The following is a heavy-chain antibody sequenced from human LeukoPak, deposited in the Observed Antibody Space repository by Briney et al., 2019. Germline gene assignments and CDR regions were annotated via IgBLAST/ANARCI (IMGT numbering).Heavy chain of an antibody. CDR1: GGSISTDNCY. Sequence: SESLSLTCTVSGGSISTDNCYWGWIRQPPGKGLEWIGSIYYNGNTYYNPSLKSRVTISVDTSKNQFSLKLSSVTAADTAVYYCARYPRNSYDAFDIWGQGTMVTVSS. CDR3: ARYPRNSYDAFDI. D-gene: IGHD4-23*01. V-gene: IGHV4-39*01. J-gene: IGHJ3*02. CDR2: IYYNGNT.